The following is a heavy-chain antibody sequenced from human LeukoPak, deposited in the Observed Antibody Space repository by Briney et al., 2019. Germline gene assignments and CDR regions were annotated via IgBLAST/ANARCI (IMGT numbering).Heavy chain of an antibody. CDR3: GRSREGGAFDI. D-gene: IGHD5-24*01. J-gene: IGHJ3*02. CDR2: INPSGGST. Sequence: ASVKVSCKASGYTFTSYYMHWVRQAPGQGLEWMGIINPSGGSTSYAQKFQGRVTMTRDTSTSTVYMELSSLRSEDTAVYYCGRSREGGAFDIWGQGTMVTVSS. V-gene: IGHV1-46*01. CDR1: GYTFTSYY.